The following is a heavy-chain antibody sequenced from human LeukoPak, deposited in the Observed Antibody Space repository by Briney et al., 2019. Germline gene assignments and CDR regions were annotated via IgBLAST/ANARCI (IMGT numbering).Heavy chain of an antibody. CDR1: GYSFTSYW. Sequence: GESLKISCKGSGYSFTSYWIGWARQMPGKGLEWMGIIYPGDSDTRYSPSFQGQVTISADKSISTAYLQWSSLKAPDTAMYYCARRYYGSGSYSTAFNWFDPWGQGTLVTVSS. V-gene: IGHV5-51*01. CDR3: ARRYYGSGSYSTAFNWFDP. CDR2: IYPGDSDT. J-gene: IGHJ5*02. D-gene: IGHD3-10*01.